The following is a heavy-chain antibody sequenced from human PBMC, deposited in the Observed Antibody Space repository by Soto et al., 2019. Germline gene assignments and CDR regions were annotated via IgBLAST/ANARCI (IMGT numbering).Heavy chain of an antibody. CDR3: ARGGRQQLIPTPISYKIDY. D-gene: IGHD6-13*01. Sequence: PAETLCLTCTVYGGSFSGYYWSWIRHAPGNGLEWIGEINHSGSTNYNPSLKSRVTISVDMSKNKFSLKLSSVTAADTAVYYCARGGRQQLIPTPISYKIDYWGQGTLVTVSS. CDR2: INHSGST. V-gene: IGHV4-34*01. CDR1: GGSFSGYY. J-gene: IGHJ4*02.